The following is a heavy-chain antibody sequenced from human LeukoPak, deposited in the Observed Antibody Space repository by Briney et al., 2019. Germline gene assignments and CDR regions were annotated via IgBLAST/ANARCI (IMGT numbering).Heavy chain of an antibody. CDR1: GYTFTNYG. CDR3: ARDPQELEHDY. V-gene: IGHV1-46*01. Sequence: APVKVSCKASGYTFTNYGITWVRQAPGQGLEWMGIINPSGGSTSYAQKFQGRVTMTRDTSTSTVYMELSSLRSEDTAVYYCARDPQELEHDYWGQGTLVTVSS. D-gene: IGHD1/OR15-1a*01. J-gene: IGHJ4*02. CDR2: INPSGGST.